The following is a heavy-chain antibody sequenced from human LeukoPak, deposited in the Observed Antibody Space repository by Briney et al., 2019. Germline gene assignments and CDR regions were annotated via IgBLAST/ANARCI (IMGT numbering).Heavy chain of an antibody. J-gene: IGHJ2*01. D-gene: IGHD3-22*01. V-gene: IGHV4-4*07. CDR2: IYTSEST. CDR1: GGSISSYY. Sequence: SETLSLTCTVSGGSISSYYWSWIRHPAGKGVQCIGGIYTSESTNSNPSLKSQVTMSVDTYKIQFSLRLTCVTAADTAVYYWARAYYDTSGYPGWYFDLWGRGTLVTVSS. CDR3: ARAYYDTSGYPGWYFDL.